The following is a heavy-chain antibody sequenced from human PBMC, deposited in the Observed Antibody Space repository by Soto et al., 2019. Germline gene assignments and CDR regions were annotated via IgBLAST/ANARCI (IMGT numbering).Heavy chain of an antibody. V-gene: IGHV3-21*01. J-gene: IGHJ4*02. CDR3: AREDSIIITAVSDF. CDR2: ISKSDYT. Sequence: GGSLRLSWTFSVFAFNSYVIDWVGQAPGKGLEWVSSISKSDYTYYSDSVKGRFAISRDNAKSSVSLQMNTLRVEDTAVYYCAREDSIIITAVSDFWGQGTLVTVSS. D-gene: IGHD3-22*01. CDR1: VFAFNSYV.